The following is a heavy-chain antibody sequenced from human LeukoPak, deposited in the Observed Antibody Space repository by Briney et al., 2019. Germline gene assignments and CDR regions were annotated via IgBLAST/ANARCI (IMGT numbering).Heavy chain of an antibody. CDR3: AKDMGIGESAMVPTFDY. CDR2: ISWNSGSI. J-gene: IGHJ4*02. D-gene: IGHD5-18*01. V-gene: IGHV3-9*02. Sequence: ALSLPSAASAFSSDDYATHWVRQAPAKGREWGSGISWNSGSIAYADSVKGRFTTSRDNAKTSLYLQMNSLRAEDMALYYCAKDMGIGESAMVPTFDYWGQGTRVTVSS. CDR1: AFSSDDYA.